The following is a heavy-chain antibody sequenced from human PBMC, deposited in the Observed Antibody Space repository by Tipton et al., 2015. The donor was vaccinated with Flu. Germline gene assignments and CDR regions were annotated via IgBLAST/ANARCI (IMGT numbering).Heavy chain of an antibody. CDR2: VSRTGST. V-gene: IGHV4-38-2*01. CDR1: GGSIGYAYY. CDR3: ARRDDSNYVSDPKSWFDP. J-gene: IGHJ5*02. Sequence: TLSLTCSVSGGSIGYAYYWGWVRQPPGKGLEWIGTVSRTGSTIYNPSLKRRVTLSIDTSKNQFSLKMKSVTATDMAVYYCARRDDSNYVSDPKSWFDPWGQGTLVAVSS. D-gene: IGHD4-11*01.